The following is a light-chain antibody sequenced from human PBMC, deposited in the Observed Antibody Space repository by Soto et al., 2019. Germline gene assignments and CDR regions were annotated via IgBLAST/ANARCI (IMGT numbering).Light chain of an antibody. CDR3: QQYHSWWT. CDR2: GAS. V-gene: IGKV3-15*01. CDR1: QSVNSN. J-gene: IGKJ1*01. Sequence: EIVMTQSPATLSVSPGERATLSCRASQSVNSNLAWYQQKPGQAPRLLISGASTRATGIPARFSGSGSETEFTLTISRLQSQDFASYYCQQYHSWWTFGQGTKVEMK.